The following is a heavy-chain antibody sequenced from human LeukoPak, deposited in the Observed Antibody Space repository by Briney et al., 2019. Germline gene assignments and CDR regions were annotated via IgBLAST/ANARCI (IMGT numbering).Heavy chain of an antibody. Sequence: GGSLRLSCAASGFTLSSYAMSWVRQPPGKGVEWVSAISGNGDTTNYAESEKGRYNSYRDNYKKSVYLQMDSLRAEDTAVYYCAKGSMVRGDRDYWGQGTLVTVSS. CDR1: GFTLSSYA. CDR3: AKGSMVRGDRDY. CDR2: ISGNGDTT. D-gene: IGHD3-10*01. J-gene: IGHJ4*02. V-gene: IGHV3-23*01.